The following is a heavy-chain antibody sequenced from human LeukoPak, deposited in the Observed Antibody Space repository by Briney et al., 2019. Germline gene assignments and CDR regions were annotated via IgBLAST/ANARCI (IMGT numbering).Heavy chain of an antibody. J-gene: IGHJ4*02. Sequence: GGSLRLSCAASGFTFSSYSMNWVRQAPGKGLEWVSYISGSSGTRYYADSVKGRFTISRDNAKNSLYLQMNSLRAEDTAVYYCARAPYTSGWYRGDNDYWGQGTLVAVSS. CDR1: GFTFSSYS. D-gene: IGHD6-19*01. V-gene: IGHV3-48*01. CDR2: ISGSSGTR. CDR3: ARAPYTSGWYRGDNDY.